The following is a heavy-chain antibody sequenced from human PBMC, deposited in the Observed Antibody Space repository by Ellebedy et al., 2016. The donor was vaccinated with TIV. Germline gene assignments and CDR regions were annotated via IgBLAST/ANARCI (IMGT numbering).Heavy chain of an antibody. CDR3: TTAVAGAGY. Sequence: GESLKISXAASGFSFTYAWMSWVRQAPGKGLEWVGRVKSEGNGGTTDYAAPLRGRSSISRDDSKNTLYLQVNSLKTEDTAVYYCTTAVAGAGYWGRGTLVTVSS. D-gene: IGHD6-19*01. CDR2: VKSEGNGGTT. J-gene: IGHJ4*02. CDR1: GFSFTYAW. V-gene: IGHV3-15*01.